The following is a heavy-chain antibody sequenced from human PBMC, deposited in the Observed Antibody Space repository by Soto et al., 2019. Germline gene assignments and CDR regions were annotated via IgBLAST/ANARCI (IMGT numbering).Heavy chain of an antibody. J-gene: IGHJ4*02. CDR1: GGSITSSSYY. V-gene: IGHV4-39*01. D-gene: IGHD3-16*01. CDR3: ASTLTTSGWRHSFDY. CDR2: IHYSGST. Sequence: SETLSLTCSVSGGSITSSSYYWGWIRRPPGKGLEWIGTIHYSGSTYYNPSLKSRITISVDTSKTQFSLKLSSVTAADTAVYYCASTLTTSGWRHSFDYWGQGTLVTVSS.